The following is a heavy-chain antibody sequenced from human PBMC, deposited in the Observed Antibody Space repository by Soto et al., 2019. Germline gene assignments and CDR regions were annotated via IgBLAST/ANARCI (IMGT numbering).Heavy chain of an antibody. CDR1: GGSISSGGYY. D-gene: IGHD3-10*01. CDR2: IYYSGRT. J-gene: IGHJ5*02. CDR3: ARGWPGRSGSPRGWFDP. V-gene: IGHV4-31*01. Sequence: SETLSLTCTVSGGSISSGGYYWSWIRQHPGKGLEGIGDIYYSGRTYYNPSLKSPVTISVDTSKNQFSLKLTSVTAADTAVYYCARGWPGRSGSPRGWFDPWGQGTLVTVSS.